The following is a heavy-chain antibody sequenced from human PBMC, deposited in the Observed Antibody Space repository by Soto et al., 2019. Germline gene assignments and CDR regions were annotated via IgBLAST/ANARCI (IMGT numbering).Heavy chain of an antibody. Sequence: EVQLLESGGNLVQPGGSLRLSCAASGLTFSNYAMSWVRQAPGKGLEWVSAISGGGVSTYYADSVKGRFTISRDNSRNTLFLQMSALRAEDTAVYYCAITPNCGRDCSADSYWFFDLWGRGTLVTVSS. CDR3: AITPNCGRDCSADSYWFFDL. D-gene: IGHD2-21*02. J-gene: IGHJ2*01. V-gene: IGHV3-23*01. CDR2: ISGGGVST. CDR1: GLTFSNYA.